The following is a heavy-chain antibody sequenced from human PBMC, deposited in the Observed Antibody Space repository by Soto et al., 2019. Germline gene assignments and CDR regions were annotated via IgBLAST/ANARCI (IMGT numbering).Heavy chain of an antibody. CDR2: INHTGST. Sequence: QVQLQQWGAGLLKPSETLSLTCAVYGGSFRGYYWSWMRQPPGKGLEWIGEINHTGSTNYNPSLKSRVTISIDTSKNQFSLKLRSVTAADTAVYYCARGGHPYNWFDPWCQGTPVTVS. CDR3: ARGGHPYNWFDP. CDR1: GGSFRGYY. V-gene: IGHV4-34*01. J-gene: IGHJ5*02.